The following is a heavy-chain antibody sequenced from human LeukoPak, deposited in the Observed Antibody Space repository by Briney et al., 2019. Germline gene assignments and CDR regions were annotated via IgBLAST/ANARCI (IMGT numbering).Heavy chain of an antibody. Sequence: PSETLSLTCTVSGGSISSYYWSWIRQPAGKGLEWIGRIYTSGSTSYNPSLKSRVTISVDTSKNQFSLILSSVTAADTAVYYCARHSPSYSRVDYWGQGTLVTVSS. V-gene: IGHV4-4*07. CDR1: GGSISSYY. D-gene: IGHD4-11*01. CDR3: ARHSPSYSRVDY. CDR2: IYTSGST. J-gene: IGHJ4*02.